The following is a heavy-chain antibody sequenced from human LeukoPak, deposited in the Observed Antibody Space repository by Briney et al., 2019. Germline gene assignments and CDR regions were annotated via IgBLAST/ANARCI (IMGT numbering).Heavy chain of an antibody. CDR2: INHSGST. CDR3: ARPLGQGNEYGMDV. V-gene: IGHV4-34*01. CDR1: GGSFSGYY. D-gene: IGHD1-1*01. J-gene: IGHJ6*02. Sequence: PSETLSLTCAVYGGSFSGYYWSWIRQSPGKGLEWIGEINHSGSTNYNPSLKSRVTISVDTSKNQFSLKLTSVTAADTAVYYCARPLGQGNEYGMDVWGQGTTVTVS.